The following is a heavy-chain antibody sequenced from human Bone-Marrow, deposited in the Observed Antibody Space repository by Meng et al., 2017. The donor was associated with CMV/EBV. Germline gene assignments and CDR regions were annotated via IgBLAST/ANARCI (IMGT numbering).Heavy chain of an antibody. D-gene: IGHD3-16*01. J-gene: IGHJ4*01. Sequence: ASVKVSCKASGYSFTAYYMHWVRQASGRGLELMGWINPKNGDKKYAQNSQGRVTMTSDIPTNTAYMELSRLTSDDTAVYYCARAKGTWGGFYFDNWGHGTLVTVSS. CDR1: GYSFTAYY. CDR3: ARAKGTWGGFYFDN. CDR2: INPKNGDK. V-gene: IGHV1-2*02.